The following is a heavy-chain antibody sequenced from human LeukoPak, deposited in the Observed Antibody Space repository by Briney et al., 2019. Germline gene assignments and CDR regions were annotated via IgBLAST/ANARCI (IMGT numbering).Heavy chain of an antibody. D-gene: IGHD2-15*01. Sequence: GGSLRLSCAASGFTFSSYSMNWVRQAPGKGLEWVSSISSSSSYIYYADSVKGRFTISRDNAKNSLYLQMNSLRAEDTAVYYCARAYCSGDSCPSHFDYWGQGTLVTVSS. CDR1: GFTFSSYS. CDR2: ISSSSSYI. J-gene: IGHJ4*02. V-gene: IGHV3-21*01. CDR3: ARAYCSGDSCPSHFDY.